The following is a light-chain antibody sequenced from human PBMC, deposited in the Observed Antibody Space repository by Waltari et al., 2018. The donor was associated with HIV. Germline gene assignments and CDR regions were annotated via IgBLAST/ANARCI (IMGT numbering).Light chain of an antibody. CDR2: WAS. V-gene: IGKV4-1*01. J-gene: IGKJ1*01. CDR1: QSVLYSSNNKNY. Sequence: DIVMTQSPDSLAVSLGERATINCKSSQSVLYSSNNKNYLAWYQQKPGQPPTLLIYWASTRESGVPDRFSGSGSGTDFTLTISSLQAEDVAGYYCQQYDSTPQTFGQGTKVEIK. CDR3: QQYDSTPQT.